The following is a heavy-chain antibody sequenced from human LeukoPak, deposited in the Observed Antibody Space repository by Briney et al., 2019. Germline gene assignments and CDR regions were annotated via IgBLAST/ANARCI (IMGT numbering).Heavy chain of an antibody. J-gene: IGHJ4*02. CDR1: GFTFSSYW. Sequence: GGSLRLSCAASGFTFSSYWMHWVRQAPGKGLVWVSRINSDGSSTSYADSVKGRFTISRDNAKNTLYLQMNGLRAEDTAVYYCARTPKYYYDSSLDYWGQGTLVTVSS. D-gene: IGHD3-22*01. CDR2: INSDGSST. V-gene: IGHV3-74*01. CDR3: ARTPKYYYDSSLDY.